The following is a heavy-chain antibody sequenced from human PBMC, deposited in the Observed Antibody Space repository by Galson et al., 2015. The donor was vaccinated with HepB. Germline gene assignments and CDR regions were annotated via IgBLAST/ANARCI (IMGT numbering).Heavy chain of an antibody. Sequence: SLRLSCAASGFIFSTYAMHWVRQAPGKGLECVSVISTSGSRTYYADPVKGRFTISRDNSKNTLYLQMSSLRVEDTAVYYCVKGGAVAGTWGPGDSGGQGTLVTVSS. D-gene: IGHD6-19*01. CDR2: ISTSGSRT. CDR1: GFIFSTYA. J-gene: IGHJ4*02. CDR3: VKGGAVAGTWGPGDS. V-gene: IGHV3-64D*06.